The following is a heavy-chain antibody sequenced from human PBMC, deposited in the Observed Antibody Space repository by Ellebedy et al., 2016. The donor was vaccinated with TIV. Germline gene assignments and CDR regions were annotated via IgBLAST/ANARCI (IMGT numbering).Heavy chain of an antibody. CDR2: IYPGDSDT. Sequence: GESLKISCQGFGYSFVSYWIGWVRQMPGKGLEWMGVIYPGDSDTKYSPSFQGQVTISVDKSISTAYLQLSSLKASDTAMYYCASTVDSSGPGAGRLGYWGQGTQVTVSS. D-gene: IGHD3-22*01. J-gene: IGHJ4*02. CDR3: ASTVDSSGPGAGRLGY. V-gene: IGHV5-51*01. CDR1: GYSFVSYW.